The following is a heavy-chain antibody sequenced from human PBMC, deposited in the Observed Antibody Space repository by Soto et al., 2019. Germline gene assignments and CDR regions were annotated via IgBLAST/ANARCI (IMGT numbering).Heavy chain of an antibody. Sequence: PGGSLILSCAASGFTFSSYAMSWVRQAPVRGLEWVSAISGSGGSTYYADSVQGRFTISRPNSKNTLYLQMNSLSAEDTAVYYCANQPYYDSSGYLRYGGQGTLVTVSS. V-gene: IGHV3-23*01. D-gene: IGHD3-22*01. CDR3: ANQPYYDSSGYLRY. CDR2: ISGSGGST. CDR1: GFTFSSYA. J-gene: IGHJ4*02.